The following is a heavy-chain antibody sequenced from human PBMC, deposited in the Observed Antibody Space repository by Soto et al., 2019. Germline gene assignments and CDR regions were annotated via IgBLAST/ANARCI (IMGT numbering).Heavy chain of an antibody. Sequence: EVQLLESGGGLVQPGGSLRLSCAASGFTFNNYAMSWVRQAPGKGLEWVSSISGGGSSTYYADSVKGRVTISRDNSKNTLYLQMNSLRAEDTAVYYCAKVPGYDYVWGTYYYFDYWGLGALVTVSS. V-gene: IGHV3-23*01. CDR3: AKVPGYDYVWGTYYYFDY. J-gene: IGHJ4*02. CDR1: GFTFNNYA. CDR2: ISGGGSST. D-gene: IGHD3-16*01.